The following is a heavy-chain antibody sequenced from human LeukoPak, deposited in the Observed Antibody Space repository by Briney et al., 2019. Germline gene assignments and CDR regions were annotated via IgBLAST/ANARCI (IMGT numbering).Heavy chain of an antibody. CDR2: ISGSGGST. J-gene: IGHJ4*02. D-gene: IGHD1-26*01. CDR3: AKDKSGSYITAFDY. CDR1: GFTFSSYG. V-gene: IGHV3-23*01. Sequence: AGGSLRLSCAASGFTFSSYGMSWVRQAPGKGLEWVSAISGSGGSTYYADSVKGRFTISRDNSKNTLYLQMNSLRAEDTAVYYCAKDKSGSYITAFDYWGQGTLVTVSS.